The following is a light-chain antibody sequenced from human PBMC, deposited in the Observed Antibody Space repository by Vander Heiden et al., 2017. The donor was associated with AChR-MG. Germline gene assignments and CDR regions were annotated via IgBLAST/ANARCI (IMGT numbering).Light chain of an antibody. CDR2: RNN. CDR3: AAWDDSLRWV. CDR1: SSNIGRNF. Sequence: QSVLTQPPSASGTPGQRVTISCSGSSSNIGRNFVYWYQQLPGTAPKLLSYRNNQRPSGVPDRFSGSKSGTSVALAISGLRSEDEADYYCAAWDDSLRWVFGGGTKLTVL. V-gene: IGLV1-47*01. J-gene: IGLJ3*02.